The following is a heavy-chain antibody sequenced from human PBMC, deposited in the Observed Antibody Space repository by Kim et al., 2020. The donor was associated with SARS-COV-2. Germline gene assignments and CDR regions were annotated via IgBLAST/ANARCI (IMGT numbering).Heavy chain of an antibody. CDR3: ARLGFVELSQFDC. J-gene: IGHJ4*02. D-gene: IGHD3-10*01. V-gene: IGHV4-39*01. Sequence: HPPHTSRVTMSVATSQNQLSLELSSVTAADTAVYYCARLGFVELSQFDCWGQGTLVTVSS.